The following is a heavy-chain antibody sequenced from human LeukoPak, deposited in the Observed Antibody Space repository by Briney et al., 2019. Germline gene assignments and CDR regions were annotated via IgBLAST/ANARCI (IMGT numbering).Heavy chain of an antibody. D-gene: IGHD3-22*01. CDR3: ARDGDISGYSD. V-gene: IGHV3-48*01. CDR1: GFTFSSYS. Sequence: PGGSLRLSCAASGFTFSSYSMNWVRQAPGKGLEWVSYISSSSSTIYYADSVKGRFTISRDNAKNSLYLQMNNLRAEDTAVYYCARDGDISGYSDWGQGTLVTVSS. CDR2: ISSSSSTI. J-gene: IGHJ4*02.